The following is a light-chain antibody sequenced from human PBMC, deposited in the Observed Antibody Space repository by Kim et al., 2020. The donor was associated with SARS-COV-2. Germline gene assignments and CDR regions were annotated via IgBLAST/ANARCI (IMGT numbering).Light chain of an antibody. J-gene: IGLJ2*01. CDR1: SGNIASNY. Sequence: TINVSCTRTSGNIASNYVQWYQQRPGSAPTTVIYEDSRRPSGVPDRVSASIDTSSNSASLTLSGLTTEDEADYYCQSYDSANHVIFGGGTQLTVL. CDR3: QSYDSANHVI. CDR2: EDS. V-gene: IGLV6-57*03.